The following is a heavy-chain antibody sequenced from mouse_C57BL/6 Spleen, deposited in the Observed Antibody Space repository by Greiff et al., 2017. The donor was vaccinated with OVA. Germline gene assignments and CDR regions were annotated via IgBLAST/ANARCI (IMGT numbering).Heavy chain of an antibody. CDR3: ARTNWDLYWYFEV. V-gene: IGHV5-17*01. J-gene: IGHJ1*03. D-gene: IGHD4-1*01. CDR2: ISRGSSTI. CDR1: GFTFSDYG. Sequence: EVKLMESGGGLVKPGGSLKLSCAASGFTFSDYGMHWVRQAPEKGLEWVAYISRGSSTIYYADTVKGRFTLSRDNATSTLFLQLTSLRSEDTAMYYCARTNWDLYWYFEVWGTGTTVTVSS.